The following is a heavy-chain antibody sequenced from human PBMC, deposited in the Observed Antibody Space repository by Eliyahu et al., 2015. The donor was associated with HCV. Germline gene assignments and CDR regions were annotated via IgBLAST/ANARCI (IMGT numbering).Heavy chain of an antibody. D-gene: IGHD1-26*01. J-gene: IGHJ4*02. CDR1: GFTFSSYA. CDR2: ISGSGGST. V-gene: IGHV3-23*01. Sequence: EVQLLESGGGLVQPGGSLXLSXAXXGFTFSSYAMSWVRQAPGKGLEWVSAISGSGGSTYYADSVKGRFTISRDNSKNTLYLQMNSLRAEDTAVYYCAKDITLVGATRVDYWGQGTLVTVSS. CDR3: AKDITLVGATRVDY.